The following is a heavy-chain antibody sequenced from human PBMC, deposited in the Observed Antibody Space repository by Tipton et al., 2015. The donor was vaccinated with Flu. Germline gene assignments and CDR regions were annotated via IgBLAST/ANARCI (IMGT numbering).Heavy chain of an antibody. J-gene: IGHJ6*02. CDR1: GFTFSNYA. CDR2: IYYSGST. D-gene: IGHD6-13*01. CDR3: ARDSAAHYGMDV. V-gene: IGHV4-59*08. Sequence: LRLSCAASGFTFSNYAMAWVRQAPGKGLEWIGYIYYSGSTNYNPSLKSRVTISVDTSKNQFSLKLSSVTAADTAVYYCARDSAAHYGMDVWGQGTTVTVSS.